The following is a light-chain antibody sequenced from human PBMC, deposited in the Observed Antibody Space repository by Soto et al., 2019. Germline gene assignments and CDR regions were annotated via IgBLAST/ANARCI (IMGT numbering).Light chain of an antibody. J-gene: IGKJ4*01. V-gene: IGKV4-1*01. Sequence: DIVMTQSPDSLAVSLGERATINCKSSQSLLHSSNNKNYLAWYQQTPGQPPKLLIYWASTRESGVPDRFSGSGSGTEFTLTISSLQAVDVAVYYCQQYYSSPLTFGGGTKVEIK. CDR1: QSLLHSSNNKNY. CDR3: QQYYSSPLT. CDR2: WAS.